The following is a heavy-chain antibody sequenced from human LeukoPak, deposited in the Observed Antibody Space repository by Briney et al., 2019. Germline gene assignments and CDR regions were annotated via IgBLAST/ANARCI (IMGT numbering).Heavy chain of an antibody. J-gene: IGHJ4*02. CDR2: IYTSGST. V-gene: IGHV4-4*07. CDR1: GGSISSYY. D-gene: IGHD3-22*01. Sequence: SETLSLTCTVSGGSISSYYWSWIRQPAGKGLEWIGRIYTSGSTNYNPSLKGRVTMSVDTSKNQFSLKLSSVTAADTAVYYCARGSYYYDSSGYYYDYFDYWGQGTLVTVSS. CDR3: ARGSYYYDSSGYYYDYFDY.